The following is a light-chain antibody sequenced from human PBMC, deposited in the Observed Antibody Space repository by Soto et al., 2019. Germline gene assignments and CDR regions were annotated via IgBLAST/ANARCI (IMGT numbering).Light chain of an antibody. V-gene: IGKV1-39*01. CDR2: AAS. CDR1: QNVENY. J-gene: IGKJ4*01. Sequence: DIQMTQSPSTLSASVGDRVTITCRASQNVENYLAWYQQEPGKAPKLLIYAASSLQRGVPSRFSGSGSGTDFTLTISSLQPEDFATYYCQQSYSTPLTFGGGTKVDIK. CDR3: QQSYSTPLT.